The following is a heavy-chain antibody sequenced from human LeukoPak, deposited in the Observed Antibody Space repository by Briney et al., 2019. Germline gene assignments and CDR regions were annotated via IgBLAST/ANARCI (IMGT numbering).Heavy chain of an antibody. CDR2: IYTSGST. V-gene: IGHV4-61*02. Sequence: SETLSLTCTVSGGSISSGFYYWSWIRQPAGKGLEWTGRIYTSGSTNYNPSLKSRISISVDTSKNQFSLKLTSVTAADTAVYYCAREHPRGEVDDFDYWGQGTLVTVSS. D-gene: IGHD3-16*01. CDR1: GGSISSGFYY. CDR3: AREHPRGEVDDFDY. J-gene: IGHJ4*02.